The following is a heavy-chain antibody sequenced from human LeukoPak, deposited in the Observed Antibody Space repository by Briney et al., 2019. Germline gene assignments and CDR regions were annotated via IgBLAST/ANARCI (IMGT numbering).Heavy chain of an antibody. J-gene: IGHJ4*02. CDR1: GFTVSSNH. CDR2: ISYDGSSK. CDR3: ARPNGDGSGSYGGFGY. D-gene: IGHD3-10*01. Sequence: GGSLRLSCAVSGFTVSSNHMSWVRQAPGKGLEWVAVISYDGSSKYYADSVKGRFTISRDNSKNTLYLQMDSLRIEDTAVYYCARPNGDGSGSYGGFGYWGQGILVTVSS. V-gene: IGHV3-30-3*01.